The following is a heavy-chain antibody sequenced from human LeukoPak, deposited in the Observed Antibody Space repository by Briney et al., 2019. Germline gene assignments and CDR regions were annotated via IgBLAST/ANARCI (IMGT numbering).Heavy chain of an antibody. V-gene: IGHV1-46*01. J-gene: IGHJ4*02. CDR1: GYTFTSYH. CDR3: ARDSGSYTLGGY. D-gene: IGHD1-26*01. CDR2: INRSGGRT. Sequence: ASVKVSCKASGYTFTSYHMPWVGQAAGQGVEWMGIINRSGGRTSNAQKFQGRVTMTRDTSTSTVYMELSSLRSEDTAVYYCARDSGSYTLGGYWGQGTLVTVSS.